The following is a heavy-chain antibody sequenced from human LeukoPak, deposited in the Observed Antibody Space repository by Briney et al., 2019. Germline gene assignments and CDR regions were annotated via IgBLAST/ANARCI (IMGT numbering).Heavy chain of an antibody. V-gene: IGHV3-7*01. Sequence: GGSLRLSCAASGFAFSSYYMSWFRRAPGKGLEWVANIKQDGSEKFYAGSVKGRFTVSRDNAENSLFLQMNSLRAEDTALYYCARVVTAWSMDVWGKGTTVTVSS. D-gene: IGHD2-21*02. CDR2: IKQDGSEK. J-gene: IGHJ6*03. CDR1: GFAFSSYY. CDR3: ARVVTAWSMDV.